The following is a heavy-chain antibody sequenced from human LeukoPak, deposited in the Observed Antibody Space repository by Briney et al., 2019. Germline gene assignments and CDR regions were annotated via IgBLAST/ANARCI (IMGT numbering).Heavy chain of an antibody. V-gene: IGHV1-18*01. D-gene: IGHD6-19*01. CDR2: ISAYNGNT. CDR3: ARADIAVAAEFDY. CDR1: GYTFTSYG. Sequence: GASVKVSCKASGYTFTSYGISWVRQAPGQGLEWMGWISAYNGNTNYAQKVQGRVTMTTDTSTSTAYMELRSLRCEDTAVYYCARADIAVAAEFDYWGQGTLVNVSS. J-gene: IGHJ4*02.